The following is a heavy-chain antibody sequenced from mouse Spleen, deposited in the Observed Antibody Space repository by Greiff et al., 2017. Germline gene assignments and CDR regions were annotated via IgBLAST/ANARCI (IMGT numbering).Heavy chain of an antibody. D-gene: IGHD1-1*01. CDR2: IDPSDSYT. V-gene: IGHV1-69*01. J-gene: IGHJ4*01. Sequence: QVQLQQPGAELVMPGASVKLSCKASGYTFTSYWMHWVKQRPGQGLEWIGEIDPSDSYTNYNQKFKGKATLTVDKSSSTAYMQLSSLTSEDSAVYYCARRGYYGSPYYYAMDYWGQGTSVTVSS. CDR1: GYTFTSYW. CDR3: ARRGYYGSPYYYAMDY.